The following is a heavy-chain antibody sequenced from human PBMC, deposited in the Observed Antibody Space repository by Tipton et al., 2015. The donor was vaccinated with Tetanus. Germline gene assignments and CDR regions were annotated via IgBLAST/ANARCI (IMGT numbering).Heavy chain of an antibody. CDR1: GYSFNIYW. CDR2: IYPGDSDT. CDR3: ARRLGPYTGDQIWHFDL. D-gene: IGHD1-1*01. J-gene: IGHJ2*01. V-gene: IGHV5-51*01. Sequence: QSGAEVKKPGESLKISCKGSGYSFNIYWIAWVRQMPGKGLEWMGIIYPGDSDTRYSPSFQGQVTISADKPITTAYLQWSSLKASDTAMYYCARRLGPYTGDQIWHFDLWGRGTLVTVSS.